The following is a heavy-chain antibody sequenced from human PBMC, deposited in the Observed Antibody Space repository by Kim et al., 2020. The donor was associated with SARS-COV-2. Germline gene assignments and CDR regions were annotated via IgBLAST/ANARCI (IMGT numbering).Heavy chain of an antibody. D-gene: IGHD6-13*01. Sequence: GGSLRLSCAASGFTFSSYSMNWVRQAPGKGLEWVSSISSSSSYIYYADSVKGRFTISRDNAKNSLYLQMNSLRAEDTAVYYCARSYLATAFPGVYYYYMDVWGKGPTVTVSS. CDR3: ARSYLATAFPGVYYYYMDV. V-gene: IGHV3-21*01. J-gene: IGHJ6*03. CDR2: ISSSSSYI. CDR1: GFTFSSYS.